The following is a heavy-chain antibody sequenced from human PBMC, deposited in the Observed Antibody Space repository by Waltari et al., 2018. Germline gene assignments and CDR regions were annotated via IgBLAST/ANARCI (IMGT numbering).Heavy chain of an antibody. Sequence: EVQLVESGVGLVQPGDYLKPAWFVSAPDISPVWMSWVRQAPGKGPEWVANILQDGSEQYYGDSVKGRFTISRDNAKNSLSLHMNSLRVEDTAVYYCATLRYLEDWGQGTLVTVS. D-gene: IGHD3-9*01. V-gene: IGHV3-7*03. CDR1: APDISPVW. J-gene: IGHJ4*02. CDR2: ILQDGSEQ. CDR3: ATLRYLED.